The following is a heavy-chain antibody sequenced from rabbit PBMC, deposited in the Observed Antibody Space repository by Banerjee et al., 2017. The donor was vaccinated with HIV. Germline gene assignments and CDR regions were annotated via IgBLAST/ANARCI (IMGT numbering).Heavy chain of an antibody. Sequence: QEQLEESGGDLVKPEGTLTLTCKASGIDFSSDYYMCWVRQAPGKGLEWIASIYTGSGSTYYASWAKGRFTISKPSSTTVTLQMTSLTAADTATYFCARISGSSNGPFGLWGPGTLVTVS. CDR2: IYTGSGST. V-gene: IGHV1S45*01. J-gene: IGHJ4*01. CDR1: GIDFSSDYY. D-gene: IGHD8-1*01. CDR3: ARISGSSNGPFGL.